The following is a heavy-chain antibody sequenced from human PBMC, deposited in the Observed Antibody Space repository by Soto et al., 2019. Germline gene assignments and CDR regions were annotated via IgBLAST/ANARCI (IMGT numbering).Heavy chain of an antibody. J-gene: IGHJ5*02. CDR1: GCTFSSYA. V-gene: IGHV1-69*06. CDR3: ASGYCSGGTCPLSHWFDP. Sequence: SVKVSCKASGCTFSSYAISWVRQAPGQGLEWMGGIIPIFGTANYAQKFQGRVTITADKSTSTAYMELSSLRSEDTAVYYCASGYCSGGTCPLSHWFDPWGQGTLVTVSS. CDR2: IIPIFGTA. D-gene: IGHD2-15*01.